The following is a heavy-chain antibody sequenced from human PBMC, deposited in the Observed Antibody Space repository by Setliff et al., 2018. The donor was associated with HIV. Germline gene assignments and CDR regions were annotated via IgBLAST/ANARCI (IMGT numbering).Heavy chain of an antibody. V-gene: IGHV3-11*01. CDR1: GFTFGDYA. D-gene: IGHD6-13*01. J-gene: IGHJ4*02. CDR3: VKGYTSTWGPFDY. Sequence: GGSLRLSCTASGFTFGDYAMGWVRQAPGKGLEWVSFVTGDGRTKKDADSVRGRFTISRDNAKGSLYLQMSSLRAEDTAVYYCVKGYTSTWGPFDYWGQGTLVTVSS. CDR2: VTGDGRTK.